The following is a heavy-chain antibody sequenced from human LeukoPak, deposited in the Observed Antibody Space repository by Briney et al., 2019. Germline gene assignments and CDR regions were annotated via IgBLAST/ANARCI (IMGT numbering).Heavy chain of an antibody. D-gene: IGHD3-22*01. CDR2: ISYDGSNK. CDR3: AKDLSYDSITYYFDY. J-gene: IGHJ4*02. Sequence: GRSLRLSCAASGFTFSSYAMHWVRQAPGKGLEWVAVISYDGSNKYYADSVKGRFTISRDNSKNTLYLQMNSLRAEDTAVYYCAKDLSYDSITYYFDYWGQETLVTVSS. CDR1: GFTFSSYA. V-gene: IGHV3-30-3*01.